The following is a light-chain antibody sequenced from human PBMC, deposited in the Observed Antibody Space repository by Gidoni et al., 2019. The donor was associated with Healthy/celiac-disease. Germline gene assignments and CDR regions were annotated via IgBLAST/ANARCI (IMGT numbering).Light chain of an antibody. CDR2: EVS. CDR1: SSDVGGYNY. V-gene: IGLV2-14*01. CDR3: SSYTSSSTYVV. J-gene: IGLJ2*01. Sequence: QSALTQPASVSGSPGQSLTISCTGTSSDVGGYNYVSWYQQHPGKAPKLMIYEVSNRPSGVSNRFSVSKSGNTASLTISGLQAEDEADYYCSSYTSSSTYVVFGGGTKLTVL.